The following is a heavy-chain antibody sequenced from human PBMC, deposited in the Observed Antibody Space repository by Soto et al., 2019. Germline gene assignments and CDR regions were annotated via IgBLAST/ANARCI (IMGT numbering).Heavy chain of an antibody. CDR3: ARDRGEQWLGDLGSENTVYY. CDR1: GFTFSSYG. D-gene: IGHD6-19*01. Sequence: QVQLVESGGGVVQPGRSLRLSCAASGFTFSSYGMHWVRQAPGKGLEWVAVIWYDGSNKYYADSVKGRFTISRDNSKNTLYLQMNSLRAEDTAVYYCARDRGEQWLGDLGSENTVYYWGQGTLVTVSS. V-gene: IGHV3-33*01. J-gene: IGHJ4*02. CDR2: IWYDGSNK.